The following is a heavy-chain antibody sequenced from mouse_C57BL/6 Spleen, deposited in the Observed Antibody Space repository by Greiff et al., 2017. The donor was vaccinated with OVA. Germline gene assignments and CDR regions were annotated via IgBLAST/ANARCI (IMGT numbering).Heavy chain of an antibody. CDR2: INYDGSST. CDR1: GFTFSDYY. CDR3: ARDPGGYYDY. V-gene: IGHV5-16*01. Sequence: DVQLVESEGGLVQPGSSMKLSCTASGFTFSDYYMAWVRQVPEKGLEWVANINYDGSSTYYLDSLKSRFIISRDNAKNILYLQMSSLKSEDTATYYCARDPGGYYDYWGQGTTLTVSS. D-gene: IGHD2-3*01. J-gene: IGHJ2*01.